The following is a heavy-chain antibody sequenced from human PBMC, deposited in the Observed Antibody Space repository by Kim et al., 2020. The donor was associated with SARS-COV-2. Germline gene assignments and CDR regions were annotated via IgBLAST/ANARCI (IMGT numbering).Heavy chain of an antibody. V-gene: IGHV6-1*01. CDR3: ARSFRNAFDI. Sequence: STDYAGSVKSRISINPDTTKNQCSLQLNSVTPEDTAVYYCARSFRNAFDIWGQGTMVTVSS. J-gene: IGHJ3*02. CDR2: ST.